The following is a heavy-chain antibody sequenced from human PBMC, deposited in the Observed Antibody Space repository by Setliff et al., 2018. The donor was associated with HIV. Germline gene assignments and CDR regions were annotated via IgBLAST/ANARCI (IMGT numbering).Heavy chain of an antibody. D-gene: IGHD2-15*01. J-gene: IGHJ6*02. CDR2: IIPIFNTA. Sequence: EASVMVSCKASGGIFSSYSITWVRQAPGQGLEWMGGIIPIFNTANYAQKFQGRVTITADESTSTAYMELSSLGSEDTAVYYCARGSGGYCSGGSCYFGFGLALWGQGTTVTVSS. V-gene: IGHV1-69*13. CDR3: ARGSGGYCSGGSCYFGFGLAL. CDR1: GGIFSSYS.